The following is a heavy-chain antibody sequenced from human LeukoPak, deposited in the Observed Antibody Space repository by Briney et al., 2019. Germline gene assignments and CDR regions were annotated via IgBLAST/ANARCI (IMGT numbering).Heavy chain of an antibody. CDR3: AREHYYDSSGYYYDAFDI. Sequence: GGSLGLSCAASGFTFSSYSMNWVRQAPGKGLEWVSSISSSSSYIYYADSVKGRFTISRDNAKNSLYLQMNSLRAEDTAVYYCAREHYYDSSGYYYDAFDIWGQGTMVTVSS. CDR2: ISSSSSYI. J-gene: IGHJ3*02. D-gene: IGHD3-22*01. CDR1: GFTFSSYS. V-gene: IGHV3-21*01.